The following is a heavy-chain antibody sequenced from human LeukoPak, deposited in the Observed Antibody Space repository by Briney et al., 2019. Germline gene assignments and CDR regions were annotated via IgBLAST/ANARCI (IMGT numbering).Heavy chain of an antibody. CDR3: ARGYCSGGSCYPVRYNWFDP. J-gene: IGHJ5*02. Sequence: SVKVSCKASGGTFSSYAISWVRQAPGQGLEWMGGIIPIFGTANYAQKFQGRVTITADESTSTAYMELSSLRSEDTAVYYCARGYCSGGSCYPVRYNWFDPWGQGTLVTVSS. CDR2: IIPIFGTA. D-gene: IGHD2-15*01. V-gene: IGHV1-69*13. CDR1: GGTFSSYA.